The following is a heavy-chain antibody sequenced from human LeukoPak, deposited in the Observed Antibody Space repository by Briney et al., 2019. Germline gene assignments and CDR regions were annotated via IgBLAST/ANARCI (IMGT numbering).Heavy chain of an antibody. J-gene: IGHJ4*02. V-gene: IGHV3-23*01. CDR1: GFTFSSYA. Sequence: GGSLRLSCAASGFTFSSYAMSWVRQAPGRGLEWVSAISGSGGSTYYADSVKGRFTISRDNSKNTLYLQMNSLRAEDTAVYYCAKDDYGGNSGPFDYWGQGTLVTVSS. CDR3: AKDDYGGNSGPFDY. CDR2: ISGSGGST. D-gene: IGHD4-23*01.